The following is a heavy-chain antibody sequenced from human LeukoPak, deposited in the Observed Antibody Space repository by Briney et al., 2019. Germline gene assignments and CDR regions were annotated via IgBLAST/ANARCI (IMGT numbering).Heavy chain of an antibody. D-gene: IGHD1-20*01. CDR2: ISYDGSNK. CDR1: GFTFSSYA. CDR3: ARDLLTYNWNDYFDY. V-gene: IGHV3-30-3*01. J-gene: IGHJ4*02. Sequence: GGSLRLSCAASGFTFSSYAMHWVPQAPGKGVGGVAVISYDGSNKYYADSVKGRFTISRDNSKNTLYLQMNSLRAEDTALYYCARDLLTYNWNDYFDYWGQGTLVTVSS.